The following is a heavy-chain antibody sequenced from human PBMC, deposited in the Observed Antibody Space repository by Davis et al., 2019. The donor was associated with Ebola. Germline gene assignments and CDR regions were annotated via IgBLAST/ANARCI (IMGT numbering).Heavy chain of an antibody. Sequence: KVSCKGSGYSFTSYWIGWVRQMPGKGLEWMGIIYPGDSDTRYSPSFQGQVTISADKSISTAYLQWSSLKASDTAMYYCARHGPYYDSSYYFDYWGQGTLVTVSS. CDR3: ARHGPYYDSSYYFDY. J-gene: IGHJ4*02. CDR2: IYPGDSDT. V-gene: IGHV5-51*01. D-gene: IGHD3-22*01. CDR1: GYSFTSYW.